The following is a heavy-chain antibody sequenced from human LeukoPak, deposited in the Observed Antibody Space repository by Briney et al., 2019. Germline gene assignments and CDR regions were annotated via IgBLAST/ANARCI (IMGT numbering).Heavy chain of an antibody. Sequence: PGRSLRLSCAASGFTFSSYGMHWVRQAPGKGLEWVAVISYDGSNKYYADSVKGRFTISRDNSKNTVYLQMNSLRAEDTAVYYCARIGQYSRSWYLGYFDYWGQGTLVTVSS. CDR3: ARIGQYSRSWYLGYFDY. CDR1: GFTFSSYG. V-gene: IGHV3-30*03. D-gene: IGHD6-13*01. CDR2: ISYDGSNK. J-gene: IGHJ4*02.